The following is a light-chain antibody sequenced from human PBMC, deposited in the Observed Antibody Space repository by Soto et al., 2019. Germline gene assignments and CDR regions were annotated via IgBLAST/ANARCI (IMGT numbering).Light chain of an antibody. V-gene: IGKV3-20*01. Sequence: EIVMTQSPASLSVSPGERATLSCRASETVSSTYLAWFHQKPGQPPRLLIYGASRRATGTPDRFSGSGSGTDFTLTISRLEPEDFAVYYCQQYYDLPYTFGQGTRLEIK. J-gene: IGKJ5*01. CDR3: QQYYDLPYT. CDR1: ETVSSTY. CDR2: GAS.